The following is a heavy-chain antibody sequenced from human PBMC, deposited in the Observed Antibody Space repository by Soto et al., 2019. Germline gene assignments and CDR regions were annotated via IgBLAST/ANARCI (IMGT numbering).Heavy chain of an antibody. D-gene: IGHD3-10*01. CDR3: AKSGKLLWFGELSDY. CDR2: ISYDGSNK. Sequence: GGSLRLSCAASGFTFSSYGMHWVRQAPGKGLEWVAVISYDGSNKYYADSVKGRFTISRDNSKNTLYLQMNSLRAEDTAVYYCAKSGKLLWFGELSDYWGQGTLVTVSS. V-gene: IGHV3-30*18. J-gene: IGHJ4*02. CDR1: GFTFSSYG.